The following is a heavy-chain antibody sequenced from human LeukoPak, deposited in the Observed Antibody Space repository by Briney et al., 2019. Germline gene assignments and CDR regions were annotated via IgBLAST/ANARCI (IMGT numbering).Heavy chain of an antibody. Sequence: SETLSLTCAVYGGSFSGYSWTWIRQPPGKGLEWIGEINHSGSTNYNPSLKSRVTLSVDTSKNQFSLKLSSVTAADTAVYYCCGDLGYCSGGSCYRRERDAFDIWGQGTMVTVSS. CDR1: GGSFSGYS. V-gene: IGHV4-34*03. CDR3: CGDLGYCSGGSCYRRERDAFDI. D-gene: IGHD2-15*01. J-gene: IGHJ3*02. CDR2: INHSGST.